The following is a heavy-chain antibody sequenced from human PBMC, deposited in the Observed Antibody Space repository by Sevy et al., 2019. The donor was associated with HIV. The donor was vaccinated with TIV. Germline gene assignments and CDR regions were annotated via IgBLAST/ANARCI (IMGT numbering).Heavy chain of an antibody. Sequence: GESLKISCRGSGYSFTSHWIGWVRHMPGKGLEWRGIINPDDSDTRYSPSFQGQVTFSADKSISTTYRQWSSLEASDPAMYYRATSRSGYFDSSGYFVYWGQGTLVTVSS. D-gene: IGHD3-22*01. V-gene: IGHV5-51*01. CDR2: INPDDSDT. J-gene: IGHJ4*02. CDR3: ATSRSGYFDSSGYFVY. CDR1: GYSFTSHW.